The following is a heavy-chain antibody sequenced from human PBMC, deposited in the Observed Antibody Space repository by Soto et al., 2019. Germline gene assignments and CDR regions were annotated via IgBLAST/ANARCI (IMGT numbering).Heavy chain of an antibody. J-gene: IGHJ6*02. CDR2: VAASGST. CDR1: GGSISGFF. Sequence: ETLSLTCTVSGGSISGFFWTWVRQPPGMPLEGLGHVAASGSTAYNPSLRSRLSLSLDASKNRFSLELTSVTAADTATYFCARGGSTHYYYGLDVWGQGTTVTVSS. V-gene: IGHV4-4*07. CDR3: ARGGSTHYYYGLDV.